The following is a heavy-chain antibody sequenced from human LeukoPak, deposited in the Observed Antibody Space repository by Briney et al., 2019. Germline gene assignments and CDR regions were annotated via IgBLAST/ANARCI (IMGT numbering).Heavy chain of an antibody. D-gene: IGHD3-22*01. CDR1: GGSISSSSYY. Sequence: PSETLSLTCTVSGGSISSSSYYWGWIRQPPGKGLEWIGSIYYSGSTYYNPSLKSRVTISVDTSKNQFSLKLSSVTAADTAVYYCARLSGYYDEDYWGQGTLVTVSS. J-gene: IGHJ4*02. CDR2: IYYSGST. CDR3: ARLSGYYDEDY. V-gene: IGHV4-39*01.